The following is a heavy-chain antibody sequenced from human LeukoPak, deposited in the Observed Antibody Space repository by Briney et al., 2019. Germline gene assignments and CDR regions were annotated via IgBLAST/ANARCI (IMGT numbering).Heavy chain of an antibody. CDR3: ARSYSSSTYYFDY. V-gene: IGHV4-30-2*01. CDR2: IYHSGST. Sequence: PSETLSLTCAVSGGSISSGGYSWSWLRQPPGKGLEWIGYIYHSGSTYYNPSLKSRVTISVDRSKNQFSLKLSSVTAADTAVYYCARSYSSSTYYFDYWGQGTLVTVSS. CDR1: GGSISSGGYS. J-gene: IGHJ4*02. D-gene: IGHD6-13*01.